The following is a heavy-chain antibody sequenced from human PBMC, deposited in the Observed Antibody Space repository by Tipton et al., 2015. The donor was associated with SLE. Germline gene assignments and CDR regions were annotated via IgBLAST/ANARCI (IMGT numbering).Heavy chain of an antibody. CDR2: TSNKPNSFTT. V-gene: IGHV3-72*01. CDR3: TRESQYCSGGSCYTGALDI. J-gene: IGHJ3*02. D-gene: IGHD2-15*01. CDR1: GFTFSDHY. Sequence: QLVQSGGGLVQPGGSLRLSCEASGFTFSDHYMDWVSQAPGKGLEWVGRTSNKPNSFTTEYAASAKGRFTISRDDSKNSLYLQMNSLKTEDTAVYYCTRESQYCSGGSCYTGALDIWGQGTMVTVSP.